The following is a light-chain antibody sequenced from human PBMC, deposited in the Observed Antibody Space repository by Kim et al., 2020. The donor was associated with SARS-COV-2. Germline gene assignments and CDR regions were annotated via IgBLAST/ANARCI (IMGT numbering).Light chain of an antibody. J-gene: IGLJ3*02. CDR3: QAWDSSTAV. CDR1: KLGNKY. Sequence: VSPGQTASITCSGDKLGNKYASWYQQKSGQSPVLVIYQDFKGPSGIPVRFSGSKSGNTATLTISETQAMDEADYYCQAWDSSTAVFGGGTQLTVL. CDR2: QDF. V-gene: IGLV3-1*01.